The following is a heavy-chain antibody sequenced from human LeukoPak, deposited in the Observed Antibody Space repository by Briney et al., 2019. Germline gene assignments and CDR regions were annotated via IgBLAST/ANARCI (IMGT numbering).Heavy chain of an antibody. CDR2: IYTSGST. CDR1: GGSISSYY. Sequence: SETLSLTCTVSGGSISSYYWSWIRQPAGKGLEWIGRIYTSGSTNYNPSLKSRVTMSVDTSKNQFSLKLSSVTAADTAVYYCARDDPNYYDSRGPRAYAFDIWGQGTMVTVSS. J-gene: IGHJ3*02. D-gene: IGHD3-22*01. V-gene: IGHV4-4*07. CDR3: ARDDPNYYDSRGPRAYAFDI.